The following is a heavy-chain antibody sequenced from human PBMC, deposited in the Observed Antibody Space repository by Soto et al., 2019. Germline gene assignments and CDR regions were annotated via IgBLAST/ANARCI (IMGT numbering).Heavy chain of an antibody. CDR1: GDTFSSYW. CDR3: ARHAYDFWSGHPNPRYYYGMDV. CDR2: RFLGGSDT. V-gene: IGHV5-51*01. Sequence: GESLKISCQGSGDTFSSYWIGWVRQMPGKGLEWMGIRFLGGSDTRYSPSLQGQVTISVDKSISTAYLQWSSLKATDTAMYYCARHAYDFWSGHPNPRYYYGMDVWGQGTTVTVSS. D-gene: IGHD3-3*01. J-gene: IGHJ6*02.